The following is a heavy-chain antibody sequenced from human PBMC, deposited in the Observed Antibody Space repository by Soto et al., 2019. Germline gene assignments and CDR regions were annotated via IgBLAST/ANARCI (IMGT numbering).Heavy chain of an antibody. V-gene: IGHV4-30-4*01. CDR3: ARGRYCLTGRCFPNWFDS. CDR2: IYKSATT. D-gene: IGHD7-27*01. Sequence: PSETLSLTCSVSGDSISNLDYFWAWIRQPPGQALEYIGYIYKSATTYYNPSFESRVAISVDTSKSQFSLNVTSVTAADTAVYFCARGRYCLTGRCFPNWFDSWGQGARATVSS. J-gene: IGHJ5*01. CDR1: GDSISNLDYF.